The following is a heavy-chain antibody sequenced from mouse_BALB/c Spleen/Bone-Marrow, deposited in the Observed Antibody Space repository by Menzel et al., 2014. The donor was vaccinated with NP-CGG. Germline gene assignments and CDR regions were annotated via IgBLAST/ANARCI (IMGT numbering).Heavy chain of an antibody. J-gene: IGHJ3*01. CDR3: ATLTETFDY. D-gene: IGHD4-1*01. V-gene: IGHV14-3*02. Sequence: EVQLQQSGAELVKPGASVKLSCTTSGFNIKDPYIHWVEQRPEQGLEWIGRIDPANYNTQYDPKFQGKATITADTPSNAAYLQLNSLTSEDTAVYYCATLTETFDYWGQGTPVTVSA. CDR1: GFNIKDPY. CDR2: IDPANYNT.